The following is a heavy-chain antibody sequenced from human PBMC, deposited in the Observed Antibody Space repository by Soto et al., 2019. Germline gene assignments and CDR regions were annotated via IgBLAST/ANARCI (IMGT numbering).Heavy chain of an antibody. V-gene: IGHV1-69*01. J-gene: IGHJ6*02. CDR3: ARSQGSSTSLEIYYYYYYGMDV. CDR2: IIPISGTA. Sequence: QVQLVQSGAEVKKPGSSVKVSCKASGGTFSSYAISWVRQAPGQGLEWMGGIIPISGTANYAQKFQGTVTITADESPSTAYMELSSLRSEDTAVYYCARSQGSSTSLEIYYYYYYGMDVWGQGTTVTVSS. CDR1: GGTFSSYA. D-gene: IGHD2-2*01.